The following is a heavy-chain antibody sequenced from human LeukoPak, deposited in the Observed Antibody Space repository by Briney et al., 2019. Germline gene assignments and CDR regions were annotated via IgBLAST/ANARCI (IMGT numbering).Heavy chain of an antibody. CDR1: GFSFDNYA. D-gene: IGHD4/OR15-4a*01. J-gene: IGHJ6*02. Sequence: GGSLRLSCEASGFSFDNYAMHWVRQAPGKGLEWVSLITGDGGSTYYVDSVKGRFTISRDNSKNSLYLQMNSLRAEDTALYYCAKVKVSDYHYYAMDVWGQGTTVTVSS. CDR2: ITGDGGST. V-gene: IGHV3-43*02. CDR3: AKVKVSDYHYYAMDV.